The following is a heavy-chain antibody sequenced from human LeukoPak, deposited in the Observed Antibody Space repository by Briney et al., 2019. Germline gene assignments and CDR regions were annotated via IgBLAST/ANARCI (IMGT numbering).Heavy chain of an antibody. D-gene: IGHD5-18*01. V-gene: IGHV3-23*01. CDR2: ISGSGGST. J-gene: IGHJ4*02. Sequence: PGGSLRLSCAASGFTFSSYAMSWVRQAPGKGLEWVSAISGSGGSTYYADSVKGRFTISRDNSKNTLYLQVNSLRAEYTAVYYCAKGNGYSYGRYYFDYWGQGTLVTVSS. CDR3: AKGNGYSYGRYYFDY. CDR1: GFTFSSYA.